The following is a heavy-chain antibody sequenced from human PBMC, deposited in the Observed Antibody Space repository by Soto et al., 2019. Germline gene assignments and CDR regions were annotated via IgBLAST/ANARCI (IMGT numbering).Heavy chain of an antibody. CDR2: ISADSRNT. J-gene: IGHJ3*01. CDR3: ARRVGVAPVHDAYDL. V-gene: IGHV1-18*01. CDR1: GYTFTIYG. Sequence: ASVKVSCKASGYTFTIYGISWMRQAPGQGLEWMGWISADSRNTKYAQKFQDRVTMTTDTSTSTAYMELRSLRSDDTAMYYCARRVGVAPVHDAYDLWGQGSMVTVSS. D-gene: IGHD2-2*01.